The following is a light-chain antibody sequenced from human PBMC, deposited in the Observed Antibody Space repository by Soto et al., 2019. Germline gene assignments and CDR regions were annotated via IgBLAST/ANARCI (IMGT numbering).Light chain of an antibody. Sequence: QSALTQPRSVSGSPGQSVTISCTGTSSDVGGYNYVSWYQQYPGKAPKVMIYAVTKRPSGVPDRISGSKSGNTASLTISGLQAEDEADYYCCSDAGSYTHDVFGTGTKVTVL. J-gene: IGLJ1*01. CDR1: SSDVGGYNY. CDR2: AVT. CDR3: CSDAGSYTHDV. V-gene: IGLV2-11*01.